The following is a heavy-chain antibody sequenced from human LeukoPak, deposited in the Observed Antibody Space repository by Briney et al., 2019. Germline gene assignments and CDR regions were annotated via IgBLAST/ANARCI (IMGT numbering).Heavy chain of an antibody. D-gene: IGHD4-23*01. CDR3: ARDLLNEGNHLDY. CDR2: IYYSGST. V-gene: IGHV4-30-4*01. J-gene: IGHJ4*02. Sequence: SQTLSHTCTVSGGSISSGDYYWSWIRQPPGKGLEWIGYIYYSGSTYYNPSLKSRVTISVDTSKNQFSLKLSSVTAADTAVYYCARDLLNEGNHLDYWGQGTLVTVSS. CDR1: GGSISSGDYY.